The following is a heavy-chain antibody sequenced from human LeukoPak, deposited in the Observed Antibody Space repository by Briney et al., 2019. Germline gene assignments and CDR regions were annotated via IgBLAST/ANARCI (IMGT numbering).Heavy chain of an antibody. V-gene: IGHV1-2*02. CDR1: GYTFTGYY. CDR2: INPNSGGT. Sequence: ASVKVSCKASGYTFTGYYMHWVRQAPGQGLEWMGWINPNSGGTNYAQKFQGRVTMTRDTSISTAYMELSRLRSDDTAVYYCARDLEAAAGMSDFDYWGQGTLVTVSS. D-gene: IGHD6-13*01. J-gene: IGHJ4*02. CDR3: ARDLEAAAGMSDFDY.